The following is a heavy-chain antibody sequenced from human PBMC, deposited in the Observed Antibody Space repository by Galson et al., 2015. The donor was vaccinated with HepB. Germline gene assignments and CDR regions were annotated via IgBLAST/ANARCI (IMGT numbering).Heavy chain of an antibody. J-gene: IGHJ3*01. Sequence: SVMVSCKVSGDTLNELSLHWVRQAPGTGLEWMGGPDPGDDEIFYAEKFYGRVTMTEDISSDTGYMELSNLRPEDTAVYYCTTDGGSSRGDVFDLWGQGTMVIVSS. CDR1: GDTLNELS. V-gene: IGHV1-24*01. CDR2: PDPGDDEI. D-gene: IGHD1-26*01. CDR3: TTDGGSSRGDVFDL.